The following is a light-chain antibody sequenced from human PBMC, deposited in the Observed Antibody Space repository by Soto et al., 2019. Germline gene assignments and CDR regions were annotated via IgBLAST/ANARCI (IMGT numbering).Light chain of an antibody. Sequence: DIQMTQSPSTLSASVGDRVTITCRASQSISSWLAWYQQKPGKAPKLLIYKASSLESGVPSRFSGSGSGTEFTLPISSLQPDDFATYYCQQYNSYSWTFGQGTKVDTK. V-gene: IGKV1-5*03. CDR1: QSISSW. J-gene: IGKJ1*01. CDR2: KAS. CDR3: QQYNSYSWT.